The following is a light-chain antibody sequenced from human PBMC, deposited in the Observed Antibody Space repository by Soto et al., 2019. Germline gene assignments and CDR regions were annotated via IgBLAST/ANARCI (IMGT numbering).Light chain of an antibody. CDR2: DDD. V-gene: IGLV1-51*01. J-gene: IGLJ1*01. CDR1: SSNIGGNS. CDR3: GSWDSSLSAYV. Sequence: QSVLSQPPSVSAAPGQRVTISCSGRSSNIGGNSVSWYQQLPGTAPKLLIYDDDQRPSGIPDRFSGSKSGTSATLGITGFQTGDEADYYCGSWDSSLSAYVFGTGTKVTV.